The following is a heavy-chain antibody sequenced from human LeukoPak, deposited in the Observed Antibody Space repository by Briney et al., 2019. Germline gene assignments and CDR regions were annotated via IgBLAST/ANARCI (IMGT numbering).Heavy chain of an antibody. CDR2: IYSAGNT. CDR3: ARDSGTWFYLQD. J-gene: IGHJ1*01. D-gene: IGHD2/OR15-2a*01. CDR1: GFTVSGTY. Sequence: GGSLRLSCAASGFTVSGTYMSWARQAPGKGLEWVSVIYSAGNTYYADSVKGRFIISRDNSKNTLYLQMNSLRAEDTAVYFCARDSGTWFYLQDWGQGTLVTVSS. V-gene: IGHV3-66*01.